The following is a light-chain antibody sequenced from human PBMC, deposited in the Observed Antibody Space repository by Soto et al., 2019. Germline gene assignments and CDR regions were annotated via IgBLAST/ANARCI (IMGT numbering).Light chain of an antibody. V-gene: IGKV3-15*01. J-gene: IGKJ4*01. CDR2: AAS. CDR1: ESVYSN. CDR3: QQYAKWPLT. Sequence: EIVMTQSPATLSVSQGERATLSCRDSESVYSNLAWYQQKPGQAPTLLIFAASTRATGIPARFSGSGSGTEFTLTISSLQSEDFAVYYCQQYAKWPLTFGGGTKVEIK.